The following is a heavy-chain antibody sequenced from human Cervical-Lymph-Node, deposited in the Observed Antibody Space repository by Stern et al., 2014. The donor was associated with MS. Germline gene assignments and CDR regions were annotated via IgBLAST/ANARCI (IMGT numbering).Heavy chain of an antibody. CDR2: IKQDGSEK. Sequence: VQLGESGGGLVRPGGSLRLSCAASGFTFSNFWMSLVRQAPGKGLELVANIKQDGSEKYYVNSVKGRFTISRDNAKNSLYLQINSLRAEDAAVYYCARASRTYNDILTGYAGFDDWGQGTLVTVSS. V-gene: IGHV3-7*01. CDR1: GFTFSNFW. D-gene: IGHD3-9*01. CDR3: ARASRTYNDILTGYAGFDD. J-gene: IGHJ4*02.